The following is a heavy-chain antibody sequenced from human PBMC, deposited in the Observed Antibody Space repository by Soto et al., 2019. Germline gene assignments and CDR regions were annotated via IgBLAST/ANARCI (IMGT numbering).Heavy chain of an antibody. J-gene: IGHJ3*02. CDR2: IYWDDDK. D-gene: IGHD4-17*01. Sequence: QITLKESGPTLVKPTQTLTLTCTFSGFSLSTSGVGVGWIRQPPGKALEWLALIYWDDDKRYSPSLKSRLTITKDASKNQVVLTMTNMYPVDTATYYCAHRRGTVTSIRAHDAFDIWGQGTMVTVSS. V-gene: IGHV2-5*02. CDR3: AHRRGTVTSIRAHDAFDI. CDR1: GFSLSTSGVG.